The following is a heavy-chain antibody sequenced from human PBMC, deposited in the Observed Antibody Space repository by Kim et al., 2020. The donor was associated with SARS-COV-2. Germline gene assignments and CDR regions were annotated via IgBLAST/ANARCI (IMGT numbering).Heavy chain of an antibody. Sequence: GGSLRLSCAASGFTFVRHWMSWVRQAPGKGLEWVAIIKPDGGAQYYVDSVEGRFTVSRDNAKESLFLQMNSLRDEDTAIYYCARDWDGSGNGMDVWGQGTTVIVS. V-gene: IGHV3-7*03. CDR3: ARDWDGSGNGMDV. D-gene: IGHD3-10*01. CDR1: GFTFVRHW. CDR2: IKPDGGAQ. J-gene: IGHJ6*02.